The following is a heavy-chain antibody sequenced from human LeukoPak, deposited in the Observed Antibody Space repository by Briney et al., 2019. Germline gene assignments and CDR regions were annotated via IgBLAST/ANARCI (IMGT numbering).Heavy chain of an antibody. CDR2: TCYRSKWYN. V-gene: IGHV6-1*01. J-gene: IGHJ4*02. Sequence: SQTLSLTCAISGDSVSSSSAAWSWIRQSPSRGLEWLGRTCYRSKWYNDYAVSVKSRITINPDTSKNQFSLQLNSMTPEDTAVYYCAREGSEGYLFDYWGQGTLVTVSS. CDR1: GDSVSSSSAA. D-gene: IGHD1-1*01. CDR3: AREGSEGYLFDY.